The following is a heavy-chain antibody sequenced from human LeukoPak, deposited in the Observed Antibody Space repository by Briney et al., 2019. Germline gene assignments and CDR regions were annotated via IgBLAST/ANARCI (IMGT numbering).Heavy chain of an antibody. CDR3: ARGRGISSGYYYSYYYYYYMDV. Sequence: SETLSLTCTVSGGSISSYYWIWIRQPPGKGLEWIGEINHSGSTNYNPSLKSRVTISVDTSKNQFSLKLSSVTAADTAVYYCARGRGISSGYYYSYYYYYYMDVWGKGTTVTVSS. J-gene: IGHJ6*03. V-gene: IGHV4-34*01. D-gene: IGHD3-22*01. CDR2: INHSGST. CDR1: GGSISSYY.